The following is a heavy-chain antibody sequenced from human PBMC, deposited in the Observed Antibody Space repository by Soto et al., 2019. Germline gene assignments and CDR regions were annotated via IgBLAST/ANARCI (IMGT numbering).Heavy chain of an antibody. Sequence: QVQLVQSGAEVKKPGASVKVSCKASGYTFASYGISWVRQAPGQGLEWMGWISAYNGNTNYAQKRQGRVTMPTDTSTSTAYMELGSLSSDDTAVYYCASGPPRDYYDSSGYYEDYWGQGTLVTVSS. CDR3: ASGPPRDYYDSSGYYEDY. J-gene: IGHJ4*02. CDR2: ISAYNGNT. D-gene: IGHD3-22*01. V-gene: IGHV1-18*01. CDR1: GYTFASYG.